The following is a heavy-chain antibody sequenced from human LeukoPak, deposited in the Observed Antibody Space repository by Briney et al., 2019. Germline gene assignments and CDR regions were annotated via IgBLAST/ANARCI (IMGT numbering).Heavy chain of an antibody. V-gene: IGHV3-9*01. Sequence: PGGSLRLSCTASGFVFDDYAMHWVRQAPGKGLEWVSGISWNSGNIGYADSVKGRFTISRDNSKNTLYLQMNSLRVEDTAVYYCAKVDGYNVGYWGQGTQVTVSS. CDR2: ISWNSGNI. J-gene: IGHJ4*02. CDR3: AKVDGYNVGY. CDR1: GFVFDDYA. D-gene: IGHD5-24*01.